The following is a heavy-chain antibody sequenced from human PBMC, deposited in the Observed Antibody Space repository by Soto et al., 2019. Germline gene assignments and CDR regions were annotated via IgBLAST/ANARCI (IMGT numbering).Heavy chain of an antibody. V-gene: IGHV1-2*02. CDR2: INPNSGGT. CDR3: ARVFTTVPTHAFDI. D-gene: IGHD4-17*01. Sequence: ASVKVSCKASGYTFTGYYMHWVRQAPGQGLEWMGWINPNSGGTNYAQKFQGRVTMTRDTSISTAYMELSRLRSDDTAVYYCARVFTTVPTHAFDIPGQRTMVSVSS. CDR1: GYTFTGYY. J-gene: IGHJ3*02.